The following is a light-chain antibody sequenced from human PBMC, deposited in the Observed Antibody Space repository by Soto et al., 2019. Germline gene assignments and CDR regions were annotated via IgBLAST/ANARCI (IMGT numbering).Light chain of an antibody. CDR3: QKYNRAPRT. J-gene: IGKJ1*01. CDR1: QDISNF. Sequence: DIQMTQSPSSLSASIGDRVTITCRASQDISNFLAWYQQKPGKAPKVLIYAASSLQSGAPSRFSGSGSGTDFTLPISSLQPEDVATYFCQKYNRAPRTFGQGTEVEIK. CDR2: AAS. V-gene: IGKV1-27*01.